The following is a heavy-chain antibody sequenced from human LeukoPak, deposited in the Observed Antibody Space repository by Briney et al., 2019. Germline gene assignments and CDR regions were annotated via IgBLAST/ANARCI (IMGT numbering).Heavy chain of an antibody. V-gene: IGHV3-30*02. CDR3: AKEGVQLWAMYYYYYMDV. Sequence: GGSLRLSCAASGFIFSSFGMHWVRQAPGKGLEWVAFIRYDGSNKYYADSVKGRFTISRDNSKNTLYLQMNSPRAEDTAVYYCAKEGVQLWAMYYYYYMDVWGKGTTVTVSS. J-gene: IGHJ6*03. D-gene: IGHD5-18*01. CDR2: IRYDGSNK. CDR1: GFIFSSFG.